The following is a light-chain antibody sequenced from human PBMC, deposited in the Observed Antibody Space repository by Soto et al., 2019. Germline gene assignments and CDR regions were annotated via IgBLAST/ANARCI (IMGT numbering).Light chain of an antibody. CDR2: YAS. CDR1: QSVSNN. Sequence: EIMMTQSPATLPVSPGERATLSCRASQSVSNNLAWYQQRPGQAPRLLIYYASTRATGIPVRFSGSGSGTEFTLTISSLQSEDFALYYCQQYNNWPPITFGQGTRLEIK. V-gene: IGKV3-15*01. CDR3: QQYNNWPPIT. J-gene: IGKJ5*01.